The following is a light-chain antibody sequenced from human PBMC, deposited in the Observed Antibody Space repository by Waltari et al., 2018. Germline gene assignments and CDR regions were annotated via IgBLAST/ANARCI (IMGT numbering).Light chain of an antibody. J-gene: IGLJ3*02. V-gene: IGLV2-14*03. CDR3: SSYTSSTTLV. Sequence: QSALTQPASVSGSPGQSITISCTGTRSDVGGYTYVSWYQHHPGKAPKLMIYDVSNRPSGVSNRFSGSKSGNTASLTISGLQAEDEADYYCSSYTSSTTLVFGGGTKLTVL. CDR2: DVS. CDR1: RSDVGGYTY.